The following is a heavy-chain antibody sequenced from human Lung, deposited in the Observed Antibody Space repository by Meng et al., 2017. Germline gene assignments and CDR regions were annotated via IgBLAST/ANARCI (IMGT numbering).Heavy chain of an antibody. CDR1: GGSFSGYY. CDR3: VRRTYSSGWYFDY. Sequence: QLQLQQGGVGLLKPSETLSLTCAVYGGSFSGYYWSWIRQPPGKGLEWIGEIIDSGSTNYNPSLKSRVTISVDTSKNQFSLRVTSVTAADRAVYYCVRRTYSSGWYFDYWGQGTLVTVSS. CDR2: IIDSGST. D-gene: IGHD6-19*01. V-gene: IGHV4-34*02. J-gene: IGHJ4*02.